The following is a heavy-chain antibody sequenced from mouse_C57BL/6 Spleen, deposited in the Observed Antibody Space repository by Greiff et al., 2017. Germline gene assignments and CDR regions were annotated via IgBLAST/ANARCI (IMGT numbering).Heavy chain of an antibody. V-gene: IGHV1-7*01. D-gene: IGHD2-1*01. Sequence: VQLQQSGAELAKPGASVKLSCKASGYTFTSYWMHWVKQRPGQGLEWIGYINPSSGYTKYNPKFTDQATLPADKSSSTAYMQLSSLTYEDSAFDYCASSTYGNPYYFDYWGQGTTLTVSS. CDR3: ASSTYGNPYYFDY. J-gene: IGHJ2*01. CDR2: INPSSGYT. CDR1: GYTFTSYW.